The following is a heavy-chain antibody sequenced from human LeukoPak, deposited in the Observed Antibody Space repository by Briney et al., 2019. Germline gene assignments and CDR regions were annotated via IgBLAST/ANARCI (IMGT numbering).Heavy chain of an antibody. CDR1: GFTFGNAW. CDR3: TTARGDGDYVGDYYYYGMDV. Sequence: GSLRLSCAASGFTFGNAWMTWVRQAPGKGLEWVGRIKSKTDGGTTDYAAPVKGRFTISRDDSKNTLYLQMNSLKTEDTAVYYCTTARGDGDYVGDYYYYGMDVWGQGTTVTVSS. D-gene: IGHD4-17*01. CDR2: IKSKTDGGTT. J-gene: IGHJ6*02. V-gene: IGHV3-15*07.